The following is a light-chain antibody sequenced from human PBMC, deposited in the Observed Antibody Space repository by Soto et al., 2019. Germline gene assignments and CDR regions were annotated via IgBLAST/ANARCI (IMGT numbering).Light chain of an antibody. Sequence: QSALTQPRSVSGSPGQSVTISCTGTSSDVGGYNYVSWYQQHPGKAPKLMIYDVSKRPSGVPDRFSGSKSGNTASLTISGLQAEDEADYYCRSYAGSPSYVFGTGTKLTVL. V-gene: IGLV2-11*01. J-gene: IGLJ1*01. CDR2: DVS. CDR3: RSYAGSPSYV. CDR1: SSDVGGYNY.